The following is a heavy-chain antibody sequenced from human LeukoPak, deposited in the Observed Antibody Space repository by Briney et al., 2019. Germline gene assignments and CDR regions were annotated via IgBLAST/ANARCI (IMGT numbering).Heavy chain of an antibody. CDR2: INPNSGGT. Sequence: ASVKVSCKASGYTFTGYYMHWVRQAPGQGLEWMGWINPNSGGTNYAQKFQGRVTMTRDTSISTAYMELSRLRSDDTAVYYCARDLFHYYDSSGYPHHPIDYWGQGTLVTVSS. J-gene: IGHJ4*02. V-gene: IGHV1-2*02. CDR1: GYTFTGYY. D-gene: IGHD3-22*01. CDR3: ARDLFHYYDSSGYPHHPIDY.